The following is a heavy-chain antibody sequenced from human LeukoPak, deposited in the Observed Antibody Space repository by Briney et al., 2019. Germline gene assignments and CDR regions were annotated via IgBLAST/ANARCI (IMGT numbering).Heavy chain of an antibody. V-gene: IGHV1-46*01. CDR3: ARVLDYYGSGSYQEH. CDR2: INPSGGST. CDR1: GYTFTSYY. Sequence: GASVKVSCKASGYTFTSYYMHWVRQAPGQGLEWMGIINPSGGSTSYAQKFQGRVTITRDTSASTAYMELSSLRSEDTAVYYCARVLDYYGSGSYQEHWGQGTLVTVSS. J-gene: IGHJ4*02. D-gene: IGHD3-10*01.